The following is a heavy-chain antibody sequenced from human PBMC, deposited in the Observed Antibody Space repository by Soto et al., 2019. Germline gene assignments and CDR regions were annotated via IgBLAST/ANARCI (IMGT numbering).Heavy chain of an antibody. J-gene: IGHJ5*02. CDR1: GFTFSSYA. D-gene: IGHD2-15*01. CDR3: AKGAEYCSGGSCRRFFDP. CDR2: ISGSGGST. Sequence: GGSLRLSCAASGFTFSSYAMSWVRQAPGKGLEWVSAISGSGGSTYYADSVKGRFTISRDNSKNTLYLQMNSLRAEDTAVYYCAKGAEYCSGGSCRRFFDPWGQGTLVTVSS. V-gene: IGHV3-23*01.